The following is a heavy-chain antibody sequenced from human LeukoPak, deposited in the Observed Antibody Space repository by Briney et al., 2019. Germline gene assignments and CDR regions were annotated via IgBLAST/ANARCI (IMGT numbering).Heavy chain of an antibody. CDR1: GYTFTDYY. D-gene: IGHD3-22*01. CDR2: INPNSGGT. J-gene: IGHJ4*02. Sequence: ASVKVSCKASGYTFTDYYMHWVRQAPGQGLEWMGRINPNSGGTNYAQKFQARVTMTRDTSISTTYMELSRLRSDDTALYYCARAAYYYDGSGYYLGDWGQGTLVTVSS. CDR3: ARAAYYYDGSGYYLGD. V-gene: IGHV1-2*06.